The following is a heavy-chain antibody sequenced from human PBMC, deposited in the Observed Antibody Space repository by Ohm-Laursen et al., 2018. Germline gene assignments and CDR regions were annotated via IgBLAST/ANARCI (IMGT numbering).Heavy chain of an antibody. D-gene: IGHD6-19*01. CDR1: GFTFSSYA. CDR2: ISVSGGTT. J-gene: IGHJ4*02. CDR3: ARDEWLAIDY. Sequence: SLRLSCAASGFTFSSYAMSWVRQAPGKGLEWVSFISVSGGTTYYRDSVKGRFTISRDNSKNPLYLQMNSLRAEDTAVYYCARDEWLAIDYWGQGTLVTVSS. V-gene: IGHV3-23*01.